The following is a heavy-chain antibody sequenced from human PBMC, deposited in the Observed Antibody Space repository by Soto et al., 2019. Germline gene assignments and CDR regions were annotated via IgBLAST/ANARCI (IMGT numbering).Heavy chain of an antibody. V-gene: IGHV3-33*01. J-gene: IGHJ4*02. CDR1: GFTFSSYG. D-gene: IGHD1-7*01. CDR3: ARDFEEYNWNYGAAYFDY. Sequence: QVQLVESGGGVVQPGRSLRLSCAASGFTFSSYGMHWVRQAPGKGLEWVAVIWYDGSNKYYADSVKGRFTISRDNSKNTLYLQMNSLRAEDTAVYYCARDFEEYNWNYGAAYFDYWGQGTLVTVSS. CDR2: IWYDGSNK.